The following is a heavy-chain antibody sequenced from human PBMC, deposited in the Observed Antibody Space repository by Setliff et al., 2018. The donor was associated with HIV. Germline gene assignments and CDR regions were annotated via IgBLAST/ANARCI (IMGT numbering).Heavy chain of an antibody. V-gene: IGHV3-66*01. CDR3: ARGLDYGGNAVY. CDR2: IYSSGDT. D-gene: IGHD4-17*01. CDR1: GFAISSTY. Sequence: PGGSLRLSCAASGFAISSTYMTWVRQTPGKGLDWVSLIYSSGDTYYADSVKGRFTVSRDNSKNTLYLQMNSLRAEDTAIYYCARGLDYGGNAVYWGQGTLVTVSS. J-gene: IGHJ4*02.